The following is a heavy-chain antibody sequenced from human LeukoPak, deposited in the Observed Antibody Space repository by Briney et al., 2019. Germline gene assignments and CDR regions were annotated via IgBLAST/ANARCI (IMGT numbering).Heavy chain of an antibody. V-gene: IGHV3-74*01. Sequence: AGSLRLSCAASGFTFSNYCMHWVRQPPGKGLEWVSRINSDGSSRNYADSVKGRVTISRDIAKNTLYLQMNSLSAEDTAVYYCASASSHRIAAGGDYWGQGTLVTVSS. CDR3: ASASSHRIAAGGDY. D-gene: IGHD6-13*01. CDR1: GFTFSNYC. CDR2: INSDGSSR. J-gene: IGHJ4*02.